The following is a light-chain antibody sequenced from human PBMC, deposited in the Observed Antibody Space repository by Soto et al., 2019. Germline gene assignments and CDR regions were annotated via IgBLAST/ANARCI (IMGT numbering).Light chain of an antibody. CDR2: EVS. CDR3: CSYTTSTTLV. Sequence: QSVLTQPASESGSPGQSITISCTGTSSDVGTYNHVSWYQQHPGKAPQLIMYEVSNRPSGLSNRFSASKSGNTASLTISGLQAEDEADYYCCSYTTSTTLVFGT. CDR1: SSDVGTYNH. V-gene: IGLV2-14*01. J-gene: IGLJ1*01.